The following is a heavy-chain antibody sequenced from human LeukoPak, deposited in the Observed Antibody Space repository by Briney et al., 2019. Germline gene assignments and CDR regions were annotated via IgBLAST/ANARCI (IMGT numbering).Heavy chain of an antibody. J-gene: IGHJ4*02. CDR3: AKSGDGRTDY. CDR1: GFTFSNYG. CDR2: ISGSGGST. Sequence: GGTLRLSCAASGFTFSNYGMSWVRQAPGKGLEWVSAISGSGGSTYYAHSVKGRFTISRDNSKNTLYLQMNSLRAEDTAVYYCAKSGDGRTDYWGQGTLVTVSS. V-gene: IGHV3-23*01. D-gene: IGHD3-10*01.